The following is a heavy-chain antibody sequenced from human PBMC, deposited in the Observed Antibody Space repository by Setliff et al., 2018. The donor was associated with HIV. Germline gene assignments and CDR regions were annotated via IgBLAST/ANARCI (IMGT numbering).Heavy chain of an antibody. D-gene: IGHD7-27*01. J-gene: IGHJ4*02. CDR3: VRDKTGDLWYFDS. V-gene: IGHV1-69*13. CDR1: GGTFSSYA. Sequence: SVKVSCKASGGTFSSYAISWVRQAPGQGLEWMGGIIPIFGTANYAQKFQGRVTITADESTSTAYMELSSLRSEDTAVYYCVRDKTGDLWYFDSWGQGTLVTVSS. CDR2: IIPIFGTA.